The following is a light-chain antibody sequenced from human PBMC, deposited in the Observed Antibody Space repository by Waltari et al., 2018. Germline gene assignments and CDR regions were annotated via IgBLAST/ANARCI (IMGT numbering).Light chain of an antibody. V-gene: IGLV2-11*01. J-gene: IGLJ2*01. CDR1: SSDVGGYNY. Sequence: QSALTQPRSVSGSPGQSVTISCTGTSSDVGGYNYVSWYQQHPGKAPKLMIHDVNKRPSGVPDRFSGSKSGNTASLTISGRQAEEEADYYCCSYAGSYIFGVFGGGTKLTVL. CDR2: DVN. CDR3: CSYAGSYIFGV.